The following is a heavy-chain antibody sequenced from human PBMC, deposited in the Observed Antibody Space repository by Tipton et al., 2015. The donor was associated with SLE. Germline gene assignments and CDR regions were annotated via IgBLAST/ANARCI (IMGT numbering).Heavy chain of an antibody. CDR3: ARDRDIVLEPVPIPPAFDI. D-gene: IGHD2-2*02. CDR2: IYHSGST. CDR1: GGSISSGGYS. Sequence: TLSLTCAVSGGSISSGGYSWSWIRQPPGKGLEWIGYIYHSGSTYYNPSLKSRVTMSVDRSKNQFSLKLSSVTAADTAVYYCARDRDIVLEPVPIPPAFDIWGQGTMVTVSS. V-gene: IGHV4-30-2*01. J-gene: IGHJ3*02.